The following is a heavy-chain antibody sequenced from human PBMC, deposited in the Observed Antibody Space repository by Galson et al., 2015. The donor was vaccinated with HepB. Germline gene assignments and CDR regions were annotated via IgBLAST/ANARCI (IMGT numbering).Heavy chain of an antibody. J-gene: IGHJ4*02. V-gene: IGHV1-2*06. CDR3: ARDLRPTNFGVFTLDY. D-gene: IGHD3-3*01. CDR1: GFTFIGYN. Sequence: SVKVSCKGSGFTFIGYNIHWVRQAPGQGLEWLGRINPNGGATTYAHEFQGRLTLTRATSTNTAYLELTSLNPDDSAIYYCARDLRPTNFGVFTLDYWGQGSLVTVSS. CDR2: INPNGGAT.